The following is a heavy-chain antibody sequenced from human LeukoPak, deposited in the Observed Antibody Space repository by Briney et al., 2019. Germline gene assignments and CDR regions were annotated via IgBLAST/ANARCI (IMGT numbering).Heavy chain of an antibody. CDR2: IRSSSSTI. D-gene: IGHD2-15*01. CDR3: ARDRCSGGRCYSLSVGHMDV. V-gene: IGHV3-48*01. CDR1: GFTFSNYS. Sequence: VGSLRLSCEASGFTFSNYSMNWVRQAPGKGLEWVSYIRSSSSTIYYADSVKGRFTISRDNAKNSLYLQMNSLRAEDTALYYCARDRCSGGRCYSLSVGHMDVWGKGTTVTVSS. J-gene: IGHJ6*03.